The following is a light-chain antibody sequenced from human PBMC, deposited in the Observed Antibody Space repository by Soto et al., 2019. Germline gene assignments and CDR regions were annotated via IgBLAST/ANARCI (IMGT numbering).Light chain of an antibody. V-gene: IGLV2-8*01. Sequence: QSALTQPPSASGSPGQSVTISCTGTSSDVGGYNYVSWYQQHPGKAPKLMIYEVSKRPSGVPDRLSGSKSGNTASLTVSGLQAEDEADYYCSSYAGSNNFRYVFGTGTKVTVL. CDR1: SSDVGGYNY. J-gene: IGLJ1*01. CDR3: SSYAGSNNFRYV. CDR2: EVS.